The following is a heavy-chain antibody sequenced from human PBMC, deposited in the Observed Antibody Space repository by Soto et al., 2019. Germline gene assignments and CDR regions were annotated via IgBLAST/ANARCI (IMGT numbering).Heavy chain of an antibody. CDR3: VTSGGFDH. CDR1: GFTFSNYW. D-gene: IGHD3-16*01. J-gene: IGHJ5*02. CDR2: INSDGSTR. V-gene: IGHV3-74*01. Sequence: EVQLMESGGGLVQPGGSLRLSCVASGFTFSNYWMHWVRQAPGKGLVWVSRINSDGSTRSYAESVKGRFTISRDNVKNTLYLQMSSLRAEHQAVYYCVTSGGFDHWGQGTLVTVSS.